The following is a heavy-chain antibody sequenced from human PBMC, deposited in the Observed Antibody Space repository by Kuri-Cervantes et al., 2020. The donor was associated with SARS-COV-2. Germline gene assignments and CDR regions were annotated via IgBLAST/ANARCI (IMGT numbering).Heavy chain of an antibody. J-gene: IGHJ4*02. Sequence: GGSLRLSCAASGFTFSSYGMHWVRQAPGKGLEWVAFIRYDGSNKCYADSVKGRFTISRDNSKNTLYLQLNSLRAEDTAVYYCARGCSTNCQTALDYWGQGTLVTVSS. CDR3: ARGCSTNCQTALDY. CDR2: IRYDGSNK. V-gene: IGHV3-30*02. CDR1: GFTFSSYG. D-gene: IGHD2-2*01.